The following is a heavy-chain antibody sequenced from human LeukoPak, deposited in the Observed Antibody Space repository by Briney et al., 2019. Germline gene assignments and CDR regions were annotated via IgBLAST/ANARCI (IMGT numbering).Heavy chain of an antibody. D-gene: IGHD3-10*01. J-gene: IGHJ4*02. CDR1: GFSFSTSW. CDR2: INSDGSST. V-gene: IGHV3-74*01. Sequence: GGSLRLSCAASGFSFSTSWMHWVRHAPGKGLVWVSRINSDGSSTSYADSVKGRFTISRDNAKNTLYLQMNSLRAEDTAVYYCARDGAYGSGSFDYWGQGTLVTVSS. CDR3: ARDGAYGSGSFDY.